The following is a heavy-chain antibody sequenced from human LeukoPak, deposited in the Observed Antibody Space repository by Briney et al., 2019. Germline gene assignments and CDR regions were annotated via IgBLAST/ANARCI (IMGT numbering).Heavy chain of an antibody. D-gene: IGHD1-20*01. CDR2: IDPSGTAL. V-gene: IGHV3-11*01. Sequence: PGGSLRLSCAASGFTIRDYVMSWVRQAPGKGPEWVSYIDPSGTALYYADSVKGRFTVSRDNGKNSLSLQLRNLRAEDTALYYCARSAYNWNWGQGTLVTLSS. CDR3: ARSAYNWN. CDR1: GFTIRDYV. J-gene: IGHJ4*02.